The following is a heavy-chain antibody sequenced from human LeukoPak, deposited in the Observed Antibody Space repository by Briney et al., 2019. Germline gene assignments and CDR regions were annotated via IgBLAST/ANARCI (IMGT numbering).Heavy chain of an antibody. V-gene: IGHV4-59*01. D-gene: IGHD2-15*01. J-gene: IGHJ3*02. CDR1: GGSISSYY. CDR3: ARGYCSGGSCYSGPDAFDI. Sequence: SSETLSLTCTVSGGSISSYYWSWIRQPPGKGLEWIGYIYYSGSTNYNPSLKSRVTISVDTSKNQFSLKLSSVTAADTAVYYCARGYCSGGSCYSGPDAFDIWGQGTMVTVSS. CDR2: IYYSGST.